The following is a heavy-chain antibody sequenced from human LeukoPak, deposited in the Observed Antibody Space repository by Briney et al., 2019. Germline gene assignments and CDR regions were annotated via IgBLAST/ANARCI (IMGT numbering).Heavy chain of an antibody. V-gene: IGHV4-30-4*01. CDR1: GGSISSGDYY. CDR3: ARIRYSSSWNNWFDP. Sequence: SQTLSLTCTVSGGSISSGDYYWSWIRQPPGKGLEWNGYIYYSGSTYYNPSLKSRVTISVDSSKNQFSLKLSSVTAADTAVYCCARIRYSSSWNNWFDPWGQGTLVTVSS. J-gene: IGHJ5*02. CDR2: IYYSGST. D-gene: IGHD6-13*01.